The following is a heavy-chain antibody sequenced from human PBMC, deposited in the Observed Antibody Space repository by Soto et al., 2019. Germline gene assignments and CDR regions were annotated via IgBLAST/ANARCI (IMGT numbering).Heavy chain of an antibody. J-gene: IGHJ4*02. D-gene: IGHD2-2*01. V-gene: IGHV3-15*01. CDR3: TTEEIVSAGIYFDY. CDR2: IKSKTDGETT. CDR1: GFTFSNDW. Sequence: EVQLVESGGGLIKPGGSLRLSCAASGFTFSNDWMVWVRQAPGKGLEWIGLIKSKTDGETTAYAAPVKGRFTISRDDSKNTVYLQMDSLKAEDTGVYYCTTEEIVSAGIYFDYWGQGTLVTVSS.